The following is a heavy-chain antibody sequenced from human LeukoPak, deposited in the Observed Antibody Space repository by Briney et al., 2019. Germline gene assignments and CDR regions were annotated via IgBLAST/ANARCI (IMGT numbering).Heavy chain of an antibody. CDR2: IQNSAIYRAKI. Sequence: SETLSLTCAVSGGSISSYYWTWIRQPPGKGLEWVGYIQNSAIYRAKIKSSPSLQSRVSLSIDTSKNQVSLTANSVTAADTAVYYCARLSSTLYYSMDVWGPGTAVTVSS. CDR1: GGSISSYY. D-gene: IGHD6-6*01. V-gene: IGHV4-59*08. J-gene: IGHJ6*02. CDR3: ARLSSTLYYSMDV.